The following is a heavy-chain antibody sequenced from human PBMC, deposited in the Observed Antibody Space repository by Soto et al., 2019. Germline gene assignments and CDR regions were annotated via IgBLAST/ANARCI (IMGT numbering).Heavy chain of an antibody. J-gene: IGHJ4*02. CDR3: AHSPWGAAQDY. V-gene: IGHV2-5*01. Sequence: SGPTLVNPTQTLTLTCALSGFSGSARGVGVGWIRQPPGKALEWLAIIYWNDDKLYRPSLQSRLPITKDTSKNQVVLTMTNMDPVDTATYYCAHSPWGAAQDYWGQGTPVTVSA. CDR2: IYWNDDK. D-gene: IGHD3-16*01. CDR1: GFSGSARGVG.